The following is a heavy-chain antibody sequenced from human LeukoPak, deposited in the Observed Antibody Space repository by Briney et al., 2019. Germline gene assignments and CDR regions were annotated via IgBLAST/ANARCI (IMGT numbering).Heavy chain of an antibody. CDR1: GFTVSSNY. V-gene: IGHV3-53*01. CDR2: IYSGGST. Sequence: GGSLKLSCAASGFTVSSNYMSWVRQAPGKGLEWVSVIYSGGSTYYADSVKGRFTISRDNSKNALYLQMNSLRAEDTAVYYCARAQGGLLDYWGQGTLVTVSS. CDR3: ARAQGGLLDY. J-gene: IGHJ4*02. D-gene: IGHD1-26*01.